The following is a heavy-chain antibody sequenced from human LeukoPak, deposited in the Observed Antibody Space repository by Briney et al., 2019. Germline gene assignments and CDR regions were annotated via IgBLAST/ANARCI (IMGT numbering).Heavy chain of an antibody. V-gene: IGHV3-33*08. CDR2: IWYDGSNK. J-gene: IGHJ4*02. CDR1: GFTFSSYA. D-gene: IGHD5-24*01. Sequence: TGGSLRLSCAASGFTFSSYAMRGVRQAPGKGLEWVAVIWYDGSNKYYADSVKGRFTISRDNSKNTLYLQMSGLTVADTAVYFCGKHSGRWQYWGQGTLVTVSS. CDR3: GKHSGRWQY.